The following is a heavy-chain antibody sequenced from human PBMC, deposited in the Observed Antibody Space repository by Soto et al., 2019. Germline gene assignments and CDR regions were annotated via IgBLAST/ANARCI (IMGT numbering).Heavy chain of an antibody. D-gene: IGHD4-17*01. J-gene: IGHJ4*02. V-gene: IGHV1-69*04. CDR3: ARDRPRSRPHDYGGNPLYYFDY. CDR2: IIPILGIA. CDR1: GGTFSSYT. Sequence: EASVKVSCKASGGTFSSYTISWVRQAPGQGLEWMGRIIPILGIANYAQKFQGRVTITADKSTSTAYMELSSLRSEDTAVYYCARDRPRSRPHDYGGNPLYYFDYWGQGTLVTVSS.